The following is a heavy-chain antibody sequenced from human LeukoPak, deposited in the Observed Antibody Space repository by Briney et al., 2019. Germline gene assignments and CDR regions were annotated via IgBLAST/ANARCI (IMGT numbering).Heavy chain of an antibody. Sequence: ASVKVSCKASGGTFSSYAISWVRQAPGQGLEWMGGIIPIFGTANYAQKFQGRVTITTDESTSTAYMELSSLRSEDTAVYYCARGTWSVVVPAAYAFDYWGQGTLVTVSS. CDR2: IIPIFGTA. CDR1: GGTFSSYA. CDR3: ARGTWSVVVPAAYAFDY. J-gene: IGHJ4*02. D-gene: IGHD2-2*01. V-gene: IGHV1-69*05.